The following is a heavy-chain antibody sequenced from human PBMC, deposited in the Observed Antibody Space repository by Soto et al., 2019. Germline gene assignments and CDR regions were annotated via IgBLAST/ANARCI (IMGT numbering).Heavy chain of an antibody. V-gene: IGHV3-23*01. CDR2: ISDSGGSS. J-gene: IGHJ1*01. Sequence: GGSLRLSCAASGFSFGNYVMNWVRQAPGKGLEWVSGISDSGGSSSSADSVKGRFTVSRDNSKNTLYLQMDSLTGDDTAVYYCTKGGDSWSGYAQHWGQGALVTVSS. CDR3: TKGGDSWSGYAQH. CDR1: GFSFGNYV. D-gene: IGHD3-3*01.